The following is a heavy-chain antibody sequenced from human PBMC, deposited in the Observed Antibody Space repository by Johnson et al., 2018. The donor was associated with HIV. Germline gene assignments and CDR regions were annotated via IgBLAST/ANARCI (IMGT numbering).Heavy chain of an antibody. CDR2: INRDGSTT. CDR1: GFTLTTHW. Sequence: VQLVESGGGLVQPGGSLRLSCAASGFTLTTHWMHWVRQAPGKGLVWVSRINRDGSTTDYADSVTGRFTISRDNAKNTVYLQMNSLRAGDTAVYYCARAGVVAGAFDIWGQGTMVTVSS. D-gene: IGHD2-15*01. J-gene: IGHJ3*02. V-gene: IGHV3-74*01. CDR3: ARAGVVAGAFDI.